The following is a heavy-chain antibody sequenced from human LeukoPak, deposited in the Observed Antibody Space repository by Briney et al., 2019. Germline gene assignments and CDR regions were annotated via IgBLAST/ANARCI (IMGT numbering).Heavy chain of an antibody. D-gene: IGHD6-19*01. Sequence: GGSLRLSCAASGFNFGEFWMAWVRQTPGKGLEWVADIKEDGSEKFYVDSVKGRFTISRDNAKNSLYLQMNSLRAEDTAVYYCAREYSSGWYILDYWGQGTLVTVSS. CDR1: GFNFGEFW. J-gene: IGHJ4*02. V-gene: IGHV3-7*01. CDR3: AREYSSGWYILDY. CDR2: IKEDGSEK.